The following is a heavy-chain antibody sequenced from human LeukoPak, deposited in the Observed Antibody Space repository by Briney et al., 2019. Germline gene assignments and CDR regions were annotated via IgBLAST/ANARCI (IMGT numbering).Heavy chain of an antibody. CDR3: ARNGGNSDFDY. CDR1: GGSISGSDW. Sequence: PSETLFLTCAVSGGSISGSDWWSWVRQPPGKGLEWIGEIYHSGSTNYNPSLKSRVTISVDKSKNQFSLKLSSVTAADTAVYFCARNGGNSDFDYWGQGTLVTVSS. J-gene: IGHJ4*02. V-gene: IGHV4-4*02. D-gene: IGHD4-23*01. CDR2: IYHSGST.